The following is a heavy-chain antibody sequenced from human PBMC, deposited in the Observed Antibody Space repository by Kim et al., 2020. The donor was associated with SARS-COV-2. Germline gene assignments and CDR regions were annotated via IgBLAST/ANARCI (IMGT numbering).Heavy chain of an antibody. CDR3: ASTGFGEQDV. CDR1: GFTFSKYA. CDR2: IAGSGANT. V-gene: IGHV3-23*01. Sequence: GGSLRLSCAASGFTFSKYAMSWVRQAPGKGLEWVSTIAGSGANTYSDSVRGRFTISRDNSKNTLYVEMNSLRADDTAVYYCASTGFGEQDVWGQGTTVTVSS. D-gene: IGHD3-10*01. J-gene: IGHJ6*02.